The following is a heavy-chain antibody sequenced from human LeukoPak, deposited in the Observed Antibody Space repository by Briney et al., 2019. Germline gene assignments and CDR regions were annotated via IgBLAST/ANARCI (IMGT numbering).Heavy chain of an antibody. CDR3: AREWGSSNSYDY. Sequence: PSETLSLTCTVSGYSIRSGYYWGWIRQSPQKGLEWIGNIYHSGSTDYNPSLKSRVTILLDTSMNQFSLKLASVTAADTAVYYCAREWGSSNSYDYWGQGTLVTVSS. D-gene: IGHD6-6*01. CDR2: IYHSGST. V-gene: IGHV4-38-2*02. CDR1: GYSIRSGYY. J-gene: IGHJ4*02.